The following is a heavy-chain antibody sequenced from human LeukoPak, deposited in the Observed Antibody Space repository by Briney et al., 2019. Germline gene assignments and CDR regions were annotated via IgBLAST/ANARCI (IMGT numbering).Heavy chain of an antibody. CDR3: ARDLGSLDYGDYVVWFDP. CDR1: GGSISSYY. CDR2: IYTSGST. Sequence: SETLSLTCTVSGGSISSYYWSWIRQPAGKGLEWIGRIYTSGSTNYNPSLKSRVIMSVDTSKNQFSLKLSSVTAADTAVYYCARDLGSLDYGDYVVWFDPWGQGTLVTVSS. J-gene: IGHJ5*02. V-gene: IGHV4-4*07. D-gene: IGHD4-17*01.